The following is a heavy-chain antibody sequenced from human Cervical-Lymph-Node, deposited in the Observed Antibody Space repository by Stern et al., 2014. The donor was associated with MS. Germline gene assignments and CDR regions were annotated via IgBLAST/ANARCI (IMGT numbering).Heavy chain of an antibody. D-gene: IGHD6-13*01. CDR2: VLPPLTIA. CDR3: ARVNEQQVADDYYYVMDV. CDR1: GGTFRSHA. J-gene: IGHJ6*02. Sequence: QLVQSGAEVKRPGSSVKVSCKASGGTFRSHAISWVRQAHGQGLEWMGGVLPPLTIANYDQKFQGRIMMTAEDSTSTAYMELSSLRSEDTAVYYCARVNEQQVADDYYYVMDVWGQGTTVTVSS. V-gene: IGHV1-69*01.